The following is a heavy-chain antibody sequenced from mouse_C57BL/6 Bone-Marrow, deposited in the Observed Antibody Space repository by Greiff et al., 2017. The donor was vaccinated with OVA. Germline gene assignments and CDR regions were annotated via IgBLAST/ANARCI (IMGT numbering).Heavy chain of an antibody. CDR2: IRNKANGYTT. CDR1: GFTFTDYY. Sequence: EVQGVESGGGLVQPGGSLSLSCAASGFTFTDYYMSWVRQPPGKALEWLGFIRNKANGYTTEYSASVKGRFTISRDNSQSILYLLMNALRAEDSATYGCAQVYYGNYDAWFAYWGQGTLVTVSA. J-gene: IGHJ3*01. CDR3: AQVYYGNYDAWFAY. D-gene: IGHD2-1*01. V-gene: IGHV7-3*01.